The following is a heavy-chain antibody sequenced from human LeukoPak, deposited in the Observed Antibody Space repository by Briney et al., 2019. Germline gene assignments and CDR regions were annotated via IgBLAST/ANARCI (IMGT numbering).Heavy chain of an antibody. CDR1: GGSISSYY. V-gene: IGHV4-59*08. CDR3: ARHRYGDYVLGLYGMDV. D-gene: IGHD4-17*01. Sequence: SETLSLTCTVSGGSISSYYWSWIRQPAGKGLEWIGYIYYSGGTNYNPSLKSRVTISVDTSKNQFSLKLSSVTAADTAVYYCARHRYGDYVLGLYGMDVWGQGTTVTVSS. CDR2: IYYSGGT. J-gene: IGHJ6*02.